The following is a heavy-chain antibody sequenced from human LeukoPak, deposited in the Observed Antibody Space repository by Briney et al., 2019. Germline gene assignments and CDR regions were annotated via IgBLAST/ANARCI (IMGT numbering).Heavy chain of an antibody. CDR1: GFTFSSYA. CDR2: ISGSGGST. J-gene: IGHJ3*02. Sequence: GGSLRLSCAASGFTFSSYAMSWVRQAPGKGLEWVSAISGSGGSTYYADSVKGRFTISRDNSKNTLYLQMNSLRAEDTAVYYCAKGLLTFYDSSGYCDAFDIWGQGTMVTVSS. D-gene: IGHD3-22*01. V-gene: IGHV3-23*01. CDR3: AKGLLTFYDSSGYCDAFDI.